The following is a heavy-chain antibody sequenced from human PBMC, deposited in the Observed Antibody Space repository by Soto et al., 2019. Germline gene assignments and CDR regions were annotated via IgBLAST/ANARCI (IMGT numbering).Heavy chain of an antibody. CDR3: ARDQRSYYDSSVDWFDP. V-gene: IGHV4-4*07. J-gene: IGHJ5*02. CDR1: GGSISSYY. Sequence: SETLSLTCTVSGGSISSYYWSWIRQPAGKGLECIGRIYTIGSTNYNPSLKSRFTMSVDTSKNQFSLKLSSVTAADTAVYYCARDQRSYYDSSVDWFDPWGQGTLVTVSS. D-gene: IGHD3-22*01. CDR2: IYTIGST.